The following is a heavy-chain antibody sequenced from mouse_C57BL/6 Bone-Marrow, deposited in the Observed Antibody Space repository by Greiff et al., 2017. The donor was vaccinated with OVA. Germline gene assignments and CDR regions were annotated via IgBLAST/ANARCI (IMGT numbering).Heavy chain of an antibody. J-gene: IGHJ2*01. Sequence: VQLQQPGAELVKPGASVKLSCKASGYTFTSYRMHWVKQRPGRGLEWIGRIDPNSGGTKYNEKFKSKATLTVDKPSSTAYMPLSSLTSEDSAVYYCARSFITTVGYWGKGTTLTVSS. D-gene: IGHD1-1*01. CDR3: ARSFITTVGY. CDR1: GYTFTSYR. V-gene: IGHV1-72*01. CDR2: IDPNSGGT.